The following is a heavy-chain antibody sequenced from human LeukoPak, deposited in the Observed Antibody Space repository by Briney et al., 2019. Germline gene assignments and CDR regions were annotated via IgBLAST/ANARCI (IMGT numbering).Heavy chain of an antibody. V-gene: IGHV5-51*01. Sequence: GESLKISRKGSGYSFTSYWIGWVRQLPGKGLEWMGIIYPGDSDTRYSPSFQGQVTISADKSISTAYLQWSSLKASDTAMYYCARHPMSVPYYYDSSGYYYFDYWGQGTLVTVSS. CDR2: IYPGDSDT. D-gene: IGHD3-22*01. J-gene: IGHJ4*02. CDR1: GYSFTSYW. CDR3: ARHPMSVPYYYDSSGYYYFDY.